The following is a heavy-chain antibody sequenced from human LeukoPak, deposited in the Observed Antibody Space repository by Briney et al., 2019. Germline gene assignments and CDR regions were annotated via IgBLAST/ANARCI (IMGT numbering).Heavy chain of an antibody. CDR3: ATEPTRTPYYSMDV. CDR2: ISSSGSA. CDR1: GGSISSYY. V-gene: IGHV4-4*07. Sequence: SETLSLTCTVSGGSISSYYWNWIRQPAGKGLEWIGRISSSGSANYNPSLKSRVTLSVDTSRNQLSLILNSVTAADTAVFYCATEPTRTPYYSMDVWGKGTTVIVSS. J-gene: IGHJ6*03. D-gene: IGHD1-1*01.